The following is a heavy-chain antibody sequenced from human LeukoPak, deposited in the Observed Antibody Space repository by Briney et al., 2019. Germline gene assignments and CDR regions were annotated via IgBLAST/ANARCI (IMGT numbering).Heavy chain of an antibody. V-gene: IGHV3-30*03. D-gene: IGHD5-24*01. J-gene: IGHJ4*02. Sequence: GGSLRLFCAASGFTFSSYGMHWVRQAPGKGLEWVAVISYDGSNKYYADSVKGRFTISRDNSKNTLYLQMNSLRAEDTAVYYCASQMATIALDYWGQGTLVTVSS. CDR2: ISYDGSNK. CDR1: GFTFSSYG. CDR3: ASQMATIALDY.